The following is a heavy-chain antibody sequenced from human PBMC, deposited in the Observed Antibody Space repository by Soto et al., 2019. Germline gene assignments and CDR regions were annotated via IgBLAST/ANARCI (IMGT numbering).Heavy chain of an antibody. CDR3: ARVGYYDSSGYFDY. D-gene: IGHD3-22*01. V-gene: IGHV4-31*03. CDR1: GGSISSGGYY. Sequence: SETLSLTCTVSGGSISSGGYYWSWIRQHPGKGLEWIGYIYYSGSTYYNPSLKSRVTISVDTSKNQFSLKLSSVTAADTAVYYCARVGYYDSSGYFDYWGQRTPVTVSS. CDR2: IYYSGST. J-gene: IGHJ4*02.